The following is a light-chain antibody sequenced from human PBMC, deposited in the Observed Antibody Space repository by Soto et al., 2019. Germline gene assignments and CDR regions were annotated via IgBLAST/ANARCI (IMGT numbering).Light chain of an antibody. CDR3: QKYNSAPPWT. CDR1: QGISNY. V-gene: IGKV1-27*01. J-gene: IGKJ1*01. Sequence: DIQMTQSPSSLSASVGDRVTITCRASQGISNYLAWYQQKPGKVPKLLIYAASTLQSGVPSRFSGSGSGTDCTLTISSLQPEDVATYYCQKYNSAPPWTVGQGTKVEIK. CDR2: AAS.